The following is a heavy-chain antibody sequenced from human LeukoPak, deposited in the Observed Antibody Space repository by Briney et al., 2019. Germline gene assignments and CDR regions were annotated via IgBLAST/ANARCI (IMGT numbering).Heavy chain of an antibody. CDR3: AKDVHYDILTGSHFDY. D-gene: IGHD3-9*01. V-gene: IGHV3-66*01. J-gene: IGHJ4*02. CDR1: EFSVGSNY. Sequence: GGSLRLSCAASEFSVGSNYMTWVRQAPGKGLEWVSLIYSGGSTYYADSVKGRFTISRDNSKNTLYLQMNSLRAEDTAVYYCAKDVHYDILTGSHFDYWGQGTLVTVSS. CDR2: IYSGGST.